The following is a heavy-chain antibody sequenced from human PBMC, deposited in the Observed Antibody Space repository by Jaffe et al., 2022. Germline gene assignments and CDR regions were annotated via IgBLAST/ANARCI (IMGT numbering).Heavy chain of an antibody. CDR1: GFTFSSYG. CDR2: IRYDGSNK. J-gene: IGHJ4*02. D-gene: IGHD2-21*01. Sequence: QVQLVESGGGVVQPGGSLRLSCAASGFTFSSYGMHWVRQAPGKGLEWVAFIRYDGSNKYYADSVKGRFTISRDNSKNTLYLQMNSLRAEDTAVYYCAKDRALVAYCGGDCYPQFTYWGQGTLVTVSS. V-gene: IGHV3-30*02. CDR3: AKDRALVAYCGGDCYPQFTY.